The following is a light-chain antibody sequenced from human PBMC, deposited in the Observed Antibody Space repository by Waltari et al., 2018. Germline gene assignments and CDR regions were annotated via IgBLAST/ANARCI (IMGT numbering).Light chain of an antibody. J-gene: IGLJ3*02. CDR2: EVI. V-gene: IGLV2-23*02. Sequence: QSALTQPASVSGSPGQSITISCPGTSNNVGSYDLVTWYQVRPGEVPKLLIYEVIKRPSGVSDRFSGSKSDNTASLTISRLQAEDEAAYYCCSYAGSAPRLVFGGGTNLTVL. CDR3: CSYAGSAPRLV. CDR1: SNNVGSYDL.